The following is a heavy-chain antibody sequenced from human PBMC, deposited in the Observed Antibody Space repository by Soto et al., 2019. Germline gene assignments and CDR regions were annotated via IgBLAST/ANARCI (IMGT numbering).Heavy chain of an antibody. D-gene: IGHD2-15*01. J-gene: IGHJ4*02. Sequence: QVQLVQSGAEVKKPGASVKVSCKASGYTFTSYGISWVRQAPGQGLEWMGWISAYNGNTNYAQKLQGRVTMTTDTSTSTAYMELRSLRSDDTAVYYCVRQYCSGGSCYPGEDYWGQGTLVTVSS. CDR1: GYTFTSYG. CDR3: VRQYCSGGSCYPGEDY. V-gene: IGHV1-18*01. CDR2: ISAYNGNT.